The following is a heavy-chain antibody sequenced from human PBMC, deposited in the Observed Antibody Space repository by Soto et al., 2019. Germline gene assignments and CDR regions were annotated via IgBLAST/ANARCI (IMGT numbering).Heavy chain of an antibody. CDR1: GFTFSSYW. V-gene: IGHV3-7*01. CDR3: ARDPNIVLVPAALRSYYYYYGMDV. CDR2: IKQDGSEK. J-gene: IGHJ6*02. D-gene: IGHD2-2*01. Sequence: EVQLVESGGGLVQPGGSLRLSCAASGFTFSSYWMSWVRQAPGKGLEWVAKIKQDGSEKYYVDSVKGRFTISRDNAKNSLYLQMNSLRAEDTAVSYCARDPNIVLVPAALRSYYYYYGMDVWGQGTTVTVSS.